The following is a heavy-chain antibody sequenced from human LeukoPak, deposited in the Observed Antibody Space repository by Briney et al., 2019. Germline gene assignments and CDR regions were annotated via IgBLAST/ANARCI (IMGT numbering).Heavy chain of an antibody. CDR3: ARADSYYYGSRIRYYWFDP. V-gene: IGHV3-7*04. J-gene: IGHJ5*02. D-gene: IGHD3-10*01. Sequence: PGGSLRLSCAASGFTFSSYWMSWVRQAPGKGLEWVANIKQDGSENYYVDSVKGRFTISRDNARNSLYLQMNSLRAEDTAVYYCARADSYYYGSRIRYYWFDPWGQGTLVTVSS. CDR2: IKQDGSEN. CDR1: GFTFSSYW.